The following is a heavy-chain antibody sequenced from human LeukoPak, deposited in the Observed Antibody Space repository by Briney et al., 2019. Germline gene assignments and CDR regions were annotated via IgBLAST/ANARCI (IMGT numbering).Heavy chain of an antibody. CDR2: ISSSSSYI. J-gene: IGHJ4*02. CDR1: GFTFSSYS. CDR3: ARGGSSWYSLFNY. D-gene: IGHD6-13*01. Sequence: GGSLRLSCAASGFTFSSYSMNWVRQAPGKGLEWVSSISSSSSYIYYADSAKGRFTISRDNAKNSLYLQMNSLRAEDTAVYYCARGGSSWYSLFNYWGQGTLVTVSS. V-gene: IGHV3-21*01.